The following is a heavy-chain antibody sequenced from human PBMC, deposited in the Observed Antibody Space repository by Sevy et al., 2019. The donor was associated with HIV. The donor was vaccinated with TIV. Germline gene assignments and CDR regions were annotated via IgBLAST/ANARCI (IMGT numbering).Heavy chain of an antibody. Sequence: GGSLRLSCAASGFTFSSYWMSWVRQAPGKGLEGVANIKQDGSEKYYVDSVKGRFTISRANAKNSLYLQRNSLRAEDTAVYYCARIPYSSGWTTFDYWGQGTLVTVSS. V-gene: IGHV3-7*01. CDR3: ARIPYSSGWTTFDY. CDR2: IKQDGSEK. J-gene: IGHJ4*02. CDR1: GFTFSSYW. D-gene: IGHD6-19*01.